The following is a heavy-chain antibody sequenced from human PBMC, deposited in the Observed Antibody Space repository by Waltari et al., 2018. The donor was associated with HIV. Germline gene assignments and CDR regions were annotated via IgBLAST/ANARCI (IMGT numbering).Heavy chain of an antibody. J-gene: IGHJ4*02. V-gene: IGHV3-30*18. CDR2: ISYDGSNK. CDR1: GFTFSSYG. Sequence: QVQLVESGGGVVQPGRSLRLSCAASGFTFSSYGMHWVRQAPGKGLEWVAVISYDGSNKYYADSVKGRFTISRDNSKNTLYLQMNSLRAEDTAVYYCAKDRNYYDSSGLRYFDYWGQGTLVTVSS. D-gene: IGHD3-22*01. CDR3: AKDRNYYDSSGLRYFDY.